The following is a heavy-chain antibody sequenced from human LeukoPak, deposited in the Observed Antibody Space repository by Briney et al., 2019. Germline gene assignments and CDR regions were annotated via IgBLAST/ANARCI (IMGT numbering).Heavy chain of an antibody. V-gene: IGHV4-39*01. CDR2: IYYSGST. CDR1: GGSISSNRYY. Sequence: NASETLPLTCTVSGGSISSNRYYWGWIRQPPGKGLEWIGSIYYSGSTYYNPSLKSRVTISVDTSKNQFSLKLSSVTAADTAVYYCARPTIGSSDWFRYWGQGTLVTVSS. CDR3: ARPTIGSSDWFRY. J-gene: IGHJ4*02. D-gene: IGHD1-26*01.